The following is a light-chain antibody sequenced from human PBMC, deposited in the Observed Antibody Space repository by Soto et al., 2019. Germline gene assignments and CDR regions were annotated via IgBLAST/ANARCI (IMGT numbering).Light chain of an antibody. V-gene: IGKV3-20*01. J-gene: IGKJ5*01. CDR1: QNFTSTY. CDR2: GAS. Sequence: EIVLTQSPGTLSLSPGESATLSCRASQNFTSTYLAWYQQKPGQAPRLLIYGASTRATGIPDRFSGSGSGTDFTLTISRLDPEDFAVYFCQHYDSSPITFGQGTRLE. CDR3: QHYDSSPIT.